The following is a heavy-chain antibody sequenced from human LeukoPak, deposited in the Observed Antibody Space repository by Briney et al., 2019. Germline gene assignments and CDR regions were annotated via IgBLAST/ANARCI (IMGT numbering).Heavy chain of an antibody. D-gene: IGHD6-6*01. Sequence: KTSETLSLTCTVSGGSISSSSYYWGWIRQPPGKGLEWIGSIYYSGSTYYNPSLKSQVTISVDTSKNQFSLKLSSVTAADTAVYYCARTEYSSSPFDYWGQGTLVTVSS. CDR3: ARTEYSSSPFDY. J-gene: IGHJ4*02. CDR1: GGSISSSSYY. V-gene: IGHV4-39*01. CDR2: IYYSGST.